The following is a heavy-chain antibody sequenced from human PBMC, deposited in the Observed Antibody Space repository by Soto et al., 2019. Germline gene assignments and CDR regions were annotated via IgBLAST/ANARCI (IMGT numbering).Heavy chain of an antibody. V-gene: IGHV3-30*18. CDR3: AKTGVSYYYYMDV. CDR2: ISYDGSNK. CDR1: GFTFSSYG. Sequence: GGSLRLSCAASGFTFSSYGMHWVRQAPGKGLEWVAVISYDGSNKYYADSVKGRFTISRDNSKNTLYLQMNSLRAEDTAVYYCAKTGVSYYYYMDVWGQGTTVTVSS. J-gene: IGHJ6*03. D-gene: IGHD2-8*01.